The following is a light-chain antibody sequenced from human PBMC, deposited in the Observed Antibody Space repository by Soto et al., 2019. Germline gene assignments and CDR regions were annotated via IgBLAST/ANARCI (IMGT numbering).Light chain of an antibody. V-gene: IGKV3-15*01. Sequence: ETVMMQSHATLSVSPGERATLSCRASQSVSSNVAWYQQIPGQTPRLLIYGASTRATGIPVRFSGSGSGTEFTLTISSLQSEDFAVYYCHQYEEGPYNWGQGTKGDI. CDR1: QSVSSN. J-gene: IGKJ2*01. CDR2: GAS. CDR3: HQYEEGPYN.